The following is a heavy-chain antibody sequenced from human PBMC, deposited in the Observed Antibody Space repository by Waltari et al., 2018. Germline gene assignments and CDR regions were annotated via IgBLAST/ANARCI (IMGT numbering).Heavy chain of an antibody. CDR2: IDHSGRT. Sequence: QVHLQESCPGLVKTPQPLSLTCIVPGGSIRGGDGDWSWIRQPPGKGPEWIGYIDHSGRTDYNPSLRSRVTISVDTSKNQFSLRLRSVTATDTAVYYCARSLAGLFEALDIWGQGTRVTVSS. CDR3: ARSLAGLFEALDI. CDR1: GGSIRGGDGD. J-gene: IGHJ3*02. D-gene: IGHD3-10*01. V-gene: IGHV4-30-4*08.